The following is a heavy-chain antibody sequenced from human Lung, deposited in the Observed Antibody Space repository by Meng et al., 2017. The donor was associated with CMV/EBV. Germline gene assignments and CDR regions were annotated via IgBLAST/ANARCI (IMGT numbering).Heavy chain of an antibody. V-gene: IGHV1-69*13. CDR3: ARGTAIVQYISSGLDI. CDR2: IIPILGTV. J-gene: IGHJ3*02. D-gene: IGHD2-15*01. CDR1: GGTFTGYA. Sequence: SVKVSXKASGGTFTGYAVGWVRQAPGQGLEWMGGIIPILGTVNYAQNFQDRVTITADESTVTAYMELSSLRSEDTAVYYCARGTAIVQYISSGLDIWGQGTMVXVSS.